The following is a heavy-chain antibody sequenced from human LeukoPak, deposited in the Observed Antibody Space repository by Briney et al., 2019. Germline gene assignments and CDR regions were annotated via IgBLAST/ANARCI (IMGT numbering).Heavy chain of an antibody. J-gene: IGHJ4*02. CDR2: INVDSGNT. D-gene: IGHD3-3*01. Sequence: TSVKVSCKASGFTFRNSAIQWVRQAPGQRLEWIGWINVDSGNTKYAQKFQQRVSFTRDMSTGTAYLQLSSLRSEDAALYYCAASKRSYDFWTGFPSDFWGPGTVVTVSS. CDR1: GFTFRNSA. V-gene: IGHV1-58*02. CDR3: AASKRSYDFWTGFPSDF.